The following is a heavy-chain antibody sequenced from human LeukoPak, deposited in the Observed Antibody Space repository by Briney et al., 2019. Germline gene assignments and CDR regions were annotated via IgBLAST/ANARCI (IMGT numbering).Heavy chain of an antibody. CDR2: IIPIFGTA. Sequence: SVKVSCEASGGTFSSYAISWVRQAPGQGLEWMGGIIPIFGTANYAQKFQGRVTITADESTSTAYMELSSMRSEDTAVYYCASRRGTVVTPYYFDYWGQGTLVTVSS. V-gene: IGHV1-69*13. J-gene: IGHJ4*02. CDR1: GGTFSSYA. D-gene: IGHD4-23*01. CDR3: ASRRGTVVTPYYFDY.